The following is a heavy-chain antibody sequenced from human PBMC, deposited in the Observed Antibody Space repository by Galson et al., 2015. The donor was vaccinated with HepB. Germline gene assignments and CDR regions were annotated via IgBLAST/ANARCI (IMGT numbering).Heavy chain of an antibody. J-gene: IGHJ6*02. V-gene: IGHV1-18*04. D-gene: IGHD2-2*01. CDR2: ISAYNGNT. CDR3: ALHTSGCSSTSCYAQPYYYGMDV. CDR1: GYTFTSYG. Sequence: QSGAEVKKPGASVKVSCKASGYTFTSYGISWVRQAPGQGLEWMGWISAYNGNTNYAQKLQGRVTMTTDTSTSTAYMELRSLRSDDTAVYYCALHTSGCSSTSCYAQPYYYGMDVWGQGTTVTVSS.